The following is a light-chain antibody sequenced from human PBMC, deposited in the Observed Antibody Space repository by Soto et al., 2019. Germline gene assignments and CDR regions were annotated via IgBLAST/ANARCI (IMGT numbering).Light chain of an antibody. CDR3: SSYTSSSTYV. J-gene: IGLJ1*01. V-gene: IGLV2-14*01. Sequence: QSALTQPASVSGSPGQSITISCTGTSSDVGGYDYVSWYQQHPGKAPKLMIYDVSNRPSGVSNRFSGSKSGNTAYLTISGLQADDEDDYYCSSYTSSSTYVFGSGTKLTVL. CDR2: DVS. CDR1: SSDVGGYDY.